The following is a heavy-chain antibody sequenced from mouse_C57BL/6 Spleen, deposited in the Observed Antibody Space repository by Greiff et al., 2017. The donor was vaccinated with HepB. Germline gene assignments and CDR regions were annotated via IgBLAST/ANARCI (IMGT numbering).Heavy chain of an antibody. CDR2: IDPSDSYT. CDR1: GYTFTSYW. CDR3: ARGITTVPDAMDY. V-gene: IGHV1-69*01. J-gene: IGHJ4*01. Sequence: QVQLQQPGAELVMPGASVKLSCKASGYTFTSYWMHWVKQRPGQGLEWIGEIDPSDSYTNYNQKFKGKSTLTVDKSSSTAYMQLSSLTSEDSAVYYCARGITTVPDAMDYWGQGTSVTVSS. D-gene: IGHD1-1*01.